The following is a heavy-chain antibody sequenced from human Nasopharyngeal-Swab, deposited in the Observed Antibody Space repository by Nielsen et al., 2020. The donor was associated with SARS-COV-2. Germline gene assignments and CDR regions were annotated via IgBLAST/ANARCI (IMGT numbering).Heavy chain of an antibody. D-gene: IGHD5-18*01. CDR1: GFTFSSYS. CDR2: ISSSSSYI. CDR3: ARDGLYSAGGN. Sequence: GEPLKISCAASGFTFSSYSVNWVRQAPGKGLEWVSSISSSSSYIYYADSVKGRFTISRDNAKNSLYLQMNSLRAEDTAVYYCARDGLYSAGGNWGQGTLVTVSS. V-gene: IGHV3-21*01. J-gene: IGHJ4*02.